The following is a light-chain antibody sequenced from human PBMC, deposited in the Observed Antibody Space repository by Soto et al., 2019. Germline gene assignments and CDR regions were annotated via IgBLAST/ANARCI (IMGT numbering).Light chain of an antibody. CDR2: TAS. CDR1: QNIYNY. V-gene: IGKV1-39*01. J-gene: IGKJ5*01. CDR3: QQSFSPLPIT. Sequence: DIQMSQSPSSLSASIGDRVTITCRASQNIYNYLNWYQKKPGDAPKLLIFTASSLRRGVPSRFRGSESGTDFTLTITTLQPEDFATYYCQQSFSPLPITFGQGTRLE.